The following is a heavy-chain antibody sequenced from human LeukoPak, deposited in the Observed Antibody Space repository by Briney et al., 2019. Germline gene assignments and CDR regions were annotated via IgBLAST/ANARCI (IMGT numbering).Heavy chain of an antibody. CDR1: GGSISSYY. CDR3: ARAYSSGRGDY. CDR2: ISDSGSTNYNT. Sequence: PSETLSLTCTVSGGSISSYYWSWLRQPPGKRLEWIGRISDSGSTNYNTNYNPSLKSRVTISVDTSKNQFSLKLSFVTAADTAVYYCARAYSSGRGDYWGQGTLVTVSS. D-gene: IGHD6-19*01. J-gene: IGHJ4*02. V-gene: IGHV4-59*01.